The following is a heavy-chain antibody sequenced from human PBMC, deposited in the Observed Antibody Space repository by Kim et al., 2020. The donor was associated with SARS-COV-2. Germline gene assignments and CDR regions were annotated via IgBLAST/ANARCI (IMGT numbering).Heavy chain of an antibody. D-gene: IGHD3-16*01. CDR1: GFSFSSHA. J-gene: IGHJ4*02. V-gene: IGHV3-23*01. CDR2: ISAIDYST. Sequence: GSLRLSCRTSGFSFSSHAMSWVRQAPGKGLEWVSAISAIDYSTYDADSVRGRFTISRDNSKNTVYLQMNSLRVDDTAVYYCARDDGLGYWGQGTLVIVS. CDR3: ARDDGLGY.